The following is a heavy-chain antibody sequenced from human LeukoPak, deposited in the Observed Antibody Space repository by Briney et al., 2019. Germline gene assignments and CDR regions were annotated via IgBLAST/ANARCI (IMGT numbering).Heavy chain of an antibody. CDR1: GFTFSSYS. J-gene: IGHJ5*02. V-gene: IGHV3-21*01. Sequence: GGSLRLSCAASGFTFSSYSMNWVRQAPGKGLEWVSSISSSSSYIYYADSVKGRFTISRDNAKNSLYLQMNSLRAEDTAVYYCARDGSGSRFFYGPDYYDSSGPLTTWGQGTLVTVSS. D-gene: IGHD3-22*01. CDR2: ISSSSSYI. CDR3: ARDGSGSRFFYGPDYYDSSGPLTT.